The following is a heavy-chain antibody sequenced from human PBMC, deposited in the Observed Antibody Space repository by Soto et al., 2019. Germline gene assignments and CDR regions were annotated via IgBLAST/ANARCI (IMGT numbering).Heavy chain of an antibody. J-gene: IGHJ3*02. Sequence: QVQLVQSGAEVKKPGSSVKVSCKASGGTFSSYTISWVRQAPGQGLEWMGRIIPILGIANYAQKFQGRVTITADKSTSTAYLELSSLRSEDTAVYYCARGVNGGKSLGAFDIWGQGPMVTVSS. V-gene: IGHV1-69*02. D-gene: IGHD2-15*01. CDR3: ARGVNGGKSLGAFDI. CDR1: GGTFSSYT. CDR2: IIPILGIA.